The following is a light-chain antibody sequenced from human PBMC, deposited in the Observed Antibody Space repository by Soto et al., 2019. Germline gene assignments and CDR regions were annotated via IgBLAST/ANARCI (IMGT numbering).Light chain of an antibody. V-gene: IGKV3D-15*01. J-gene: IGKJ2*01. CDR3: QHYNNWPFT. Sequence: EIVMTQSPATLSASPRERAPLSCRASQSVSSNLAWYQQRPGQAPRLLIHYASTRASDIPARFSGSGSGTDFTLTISSLQSEDFAVYYCQHYNNWPFTFGQGPKVDI. CDR1: QSVSSN. CDR2: YAS.